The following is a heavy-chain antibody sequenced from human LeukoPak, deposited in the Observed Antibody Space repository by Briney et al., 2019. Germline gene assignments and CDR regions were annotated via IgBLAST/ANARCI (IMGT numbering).Heavy chain of an antibody. CDR3: AKEYCSGGSCYLGTFDY. CDR1: GFIFDDSA. V-gene: IGHV3-9*01. CDR2: ISWNSGDI. D-gene: IGHD2-15*01. Sequence: PGGSLRLSCAASGFIFDDSAMHWVRQAPEKGLEWVSGISWNSGDIGYADSVKGRFTISRDNAKNSLYLQMNSLRAEDTALYYCAKEYCSGGSCYLGTFDYWGQGTLVTVSS. J-gene: IGHJ4*02.